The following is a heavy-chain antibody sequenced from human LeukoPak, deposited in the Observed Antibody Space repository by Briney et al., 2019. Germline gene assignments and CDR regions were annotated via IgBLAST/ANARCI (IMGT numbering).Heavy chain of an antibody. Sequence: SETLSLTCAVSGSSISSGYYWGWIRQPPGKGLEWIGYIYYSGSTNYNPSLKSRVTISVDTSKNQFSLELSSVTAADTAVYYCARSEAFDIWGQGTMVTVSS. CDR1: GSSISSGYY. CDR2: IYYSGST. V-gene: IGHV4-61*01. J-gene: IGHJ3*02. CDR3: ARSEAFDI.